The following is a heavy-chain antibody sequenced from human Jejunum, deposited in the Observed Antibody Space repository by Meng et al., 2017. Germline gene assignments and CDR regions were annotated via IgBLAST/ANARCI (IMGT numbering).Heavy chain of an antibody. CDR3: ARLHSSSSGEVFDY. V-gene: IGHV1-3*01. J-gene: IGHJ4*02. Sequence: QVQLVESGAEVKKPGASVKVSCKASGYTFTTYAMHWGRQAPGQRLEWMGWINAGNGNTKYSQKFQGRVTITRDTSASTAYMELNNLRSEDTAVYFCARLHSSSSGEVFDYWGQGTLVTVSS. CDR2: INAGNGNT. CDR1: GYTFTTYA. D-gene: IGHD6-6*01.